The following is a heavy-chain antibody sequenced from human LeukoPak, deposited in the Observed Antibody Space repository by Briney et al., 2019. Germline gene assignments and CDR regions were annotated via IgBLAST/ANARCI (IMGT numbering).Heavy chain of an antibody. Sequence: GSLRLSCSASGFTFSSFAMFWVRQAPGKGLEYVSGISSDGGRTNYADSVKARFTISRDSSKVTLYLQMTSLRPEDTAIYYCVKDPSGNYFYFDYWDQGTLVTVSS. D-gene: IGHD1-26*01. CDR3: VKDPSGNYFYFDY. J-gene: IGHJ4*02. V-gene: IGHV3-64D*09. CDR2: ISSDGGRT. CDR1: GFTFSSFA.